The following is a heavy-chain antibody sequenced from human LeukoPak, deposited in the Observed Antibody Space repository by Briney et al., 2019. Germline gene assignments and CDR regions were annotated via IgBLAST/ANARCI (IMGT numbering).Heavy chain of an antibody. CDR1: GYTFTSYD. J-gene: IGHJ6*03. CDR3: ARGGGVQLEPSNYMDV. CDR2: MNPNSGNT. D-gene: IGHD1-1*01. V-gene: IGHV1-8*03. Sequence: ASVKVSCKASGYTFTSYDINWVRQATGQGLEWMGWMNPNSGNTGYAQKFQGRVTITRNTSISTAYMELSSLRSEDTAVYYCARGGGVQLEPSNYMDVWGKGTTVTVSS.